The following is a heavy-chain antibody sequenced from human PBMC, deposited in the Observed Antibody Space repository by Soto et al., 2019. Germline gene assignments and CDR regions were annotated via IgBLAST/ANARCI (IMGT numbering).Heavy chain of an antibody. CDR3: ARGHYYYGMDV. CDR2: IYHTGST. J-gene: IGHJ6*02. Sequence: LSLTCTVSGDSISRGFYYWSWIRQHPGKGLEWIGNIYHTGSTDFNPSLKSRLTMSVDTSKNQFSLNLTSVTAADTAVYFCARGHYYYGMDVWGQGITVTVSS. CDR1: GDSISRGFYY. V-gene: IGHV4-31*03.